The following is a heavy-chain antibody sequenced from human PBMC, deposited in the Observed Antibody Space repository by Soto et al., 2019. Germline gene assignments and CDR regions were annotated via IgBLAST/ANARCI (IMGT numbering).Heavy chain of an antibody. CDR1: GGTFSSYA. D-gene: IGHD2-2*01. Sequence: QVQLVQSGAEVKKPGSSVKVSCKASGGTFSSYAISWVRQAPGQRLEWMGGIIPIHGTASYAQKFQGRVTITPDESTSTAYMLLSSLRSEDTAVYYCARSQGSSTSLEIYYYYYYGMDVWGQVITVIVSS. CDR3: ARSQGSSTSLEIYYYYYYGMDV. V-gene: IGHV1-69*01. CDR2: IIPIHGTA. J-gene: IGHJ6*02.